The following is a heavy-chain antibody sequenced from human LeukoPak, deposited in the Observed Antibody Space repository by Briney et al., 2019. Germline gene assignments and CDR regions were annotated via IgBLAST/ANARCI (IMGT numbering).Heavy chain of an antibody. Sequence: GGSLRLSCAASGFTFSSYAMSWVRQAPGKGLEWISAISGSGGSTYYADSVKGRFTISRDNSKNTLYLQMNSLRAEDTAVYYCARDRSDEIWFGEYFPLDYWGQGTLVTVSS. J-gene: IGHJ4*02. CDR1: GFTFSSYA. D-gene: IGHD3-10*01. CDR3: ARDRSDEIWFGEYFPLDY. V-gene: IGHV3-23*01. CDR2: ISGSGGST.